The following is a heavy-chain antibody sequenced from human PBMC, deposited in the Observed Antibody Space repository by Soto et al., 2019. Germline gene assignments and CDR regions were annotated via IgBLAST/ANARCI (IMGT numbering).Heavy chain of an antibody. Sequence: QVQLVQSGAEVKKPGSSVNVSCKSSGGTFSSFALSWVRQAPGQGLEWMGGSIPIFDTPNYALKFEGRVTITADKSTSTAYMEVSSLRSEDTAVYYCGRGGYSGLGGYYGMDVWGQGTTVTVSS. CDR2: SIPIFDTP. J-gene: IGHJ6*02. V-gene: IGHV1-69*06. CDR1: GGTFSSFA. D-gene: IGHD5-12*01. CDR3: GRGGYSGLGGYYGMDV.